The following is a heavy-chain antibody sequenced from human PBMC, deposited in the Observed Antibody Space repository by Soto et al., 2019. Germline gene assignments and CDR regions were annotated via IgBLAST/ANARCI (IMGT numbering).Heavy chain of an antibody. J-gene: IGHJ6*02. V-gene: IGHV4-38-2*02. CDR3: ARVTMVIRDSDHFGVDV. D-gene: IGHD4-17*01. CDR2: ISHTGTT. Sequence: SETLSLTCLVSGFPISSPYSWGWIRQPPGKGLEWIGSISHTGTTSYSPSLTSRVSISVDTSKNQVSLKLTSVTAADTAVYFCARVTMVIRDSDHFGVDVWGHGTTVTV. CDR1: GFPISSPYS.